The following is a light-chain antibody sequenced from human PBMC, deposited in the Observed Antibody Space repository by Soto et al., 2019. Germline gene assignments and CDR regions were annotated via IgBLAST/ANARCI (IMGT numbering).Light chain of an antibody. J-gene: IGKJ1*01. CDR3: LKYGSSPGWT. Sequence: EIVLTQSPGTLSLSPGERATLSCRASQTVDSNFLAWYQQKPGQAPRLLIYAASTRATGIPDRFSGSGYGTDFTLTIGRLDPEDFAVYYCLKYGSSPGWTFGPWTKGDIK. CDR1: QTVDSNF. V-gene: IGKV3-20*01. CDR2: AAS.